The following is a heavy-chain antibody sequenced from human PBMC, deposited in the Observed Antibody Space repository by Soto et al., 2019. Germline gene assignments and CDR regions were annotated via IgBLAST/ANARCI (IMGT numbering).Heavy chain of an antibody. CDR3: ARVISGSLWSGYYTAHWFDP. V-gene: IGHV4-30-2*01. CDR2: IYHSGST. Sequence: ASETLSLTCAVSGGSISSGGYSWSWIRQPPGKGLEWIGYIYHSGSTYYNPSLKSRVTISVDRSKNQFSLKLSSVTAADTAVYYCARVISGSLWSGYYTAHWFDPWGQGTLVTVSS. J-gene: IGHJ5*02. CDR1: GGSISSGGYS. D-gene: IGHD3-3*01.